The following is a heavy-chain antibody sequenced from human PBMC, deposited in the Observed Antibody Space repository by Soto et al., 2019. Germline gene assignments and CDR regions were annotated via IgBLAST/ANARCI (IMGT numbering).Heavy chain of an antibody. D-gene: IGHD3-16*01. CDR1: GFTFSPYT. J-gene: IGHJ4*02. Sequence: EVQLVESGGGLVQPGGSLRLSCAASGFTFSPYTMHWVRQAPGKGLEFVSALTNGDNTYYANSVKGRFTMSRDNSKNMLYLHMDSLRTEDTAVYYCARERGGYYCDYWGQGTLVTVSS. CDR3: ARERGGYYCDY. V-gene: IGHV3-64*01. CDR2: LTNGDNT.